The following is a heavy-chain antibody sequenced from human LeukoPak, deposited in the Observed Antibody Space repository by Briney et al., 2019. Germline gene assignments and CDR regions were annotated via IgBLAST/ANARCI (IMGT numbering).Heavy chain of an antibody. CDR3: ARAHCSSTSCYLMGAYYFDY. Sequence: GASVKVSCKASGGTFSSYAISWVRQDPGQGLEWMGGLIPIFGTANYAQKFQGRVTITTDESTSTAYMELSSLRSEDTAVYYCARAHCSSTSCYLMGAYYFDYWGQGTLVTVSS. D-gene: IGHD2-2*01. CDR1: GGTFSSYA. CDR2: LIPIFGTA. V-gene: IGHV1-69*05. J-gene: IGHJ4*02.